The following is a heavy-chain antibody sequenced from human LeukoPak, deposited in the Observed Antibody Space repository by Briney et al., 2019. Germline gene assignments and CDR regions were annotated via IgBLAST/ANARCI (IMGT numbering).Heavy chain of an antibody. V-gene: IGHV3-33*01. J-gene: IGHJ4*02. CDR3: ARREVGATLGD. D-gene: IGHD1-26*01. Sequence: GGSLRLSCAASGFTFSSYAMHWVRQAPGKGLEWVALIWYDGSNKYYADSVKGRFTISRDNSKNTVYLQMSSLRAEDTAMYYCARREVGATLGDWGQGTLVTVSS. CDR1: GFTFSSYA. CDR2: IWYDGSNK.